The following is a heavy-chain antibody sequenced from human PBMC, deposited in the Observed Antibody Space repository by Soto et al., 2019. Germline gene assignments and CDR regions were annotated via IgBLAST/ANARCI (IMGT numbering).Heavy chain of an antibody. J-gene: IGHJ4*02. CDR3: ARGQYYYDSTGYGPFDY. Sequence: SETLSLTCAVSGGSISSGGYSWSWIRQPPGKGLEWIGYIYHSGSTYYNPSLKSRVTISVDRSKNQFSLKLSSVTAADTAVYYCARGQYYYDSTGYGPFDYWGQGTLVTVSS. CDR1: GGSISSGGYS. V-gene: IGHV4-30-2*01. D-gene: IGHD3-22*01. CDR2: IYHSGST.